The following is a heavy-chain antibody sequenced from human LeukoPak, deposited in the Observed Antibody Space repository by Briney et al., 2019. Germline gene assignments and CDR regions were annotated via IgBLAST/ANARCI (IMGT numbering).Heavy chain of an antibody. Sequence: GGSLRLSYAASGFTFSSYAMSWVRQAPGKGLEWVSAISGSGGSTYYADSVKGRFTISRDNSKNTLYLQMNSLRAEDTAVYYCAKDSVWGSYRPTQIDYWGQGTLVTVSS. CDR2: ISGSGGST. D-gene: IGHD3-16*02. V-gene: IGHV3-23*01. J-gene: IGHJ4*02. CDR3: AKDSVWGSYRPTQIDY. CDR1: GFTFSSYA.